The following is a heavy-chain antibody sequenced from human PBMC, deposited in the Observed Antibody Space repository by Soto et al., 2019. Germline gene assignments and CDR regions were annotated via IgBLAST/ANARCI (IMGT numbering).Heavy chain of an antibody. Sequence: GGSLRLSCAASGFTFSSYWMFWVRQAPGKGLVWVSRINSDGSSTSYADSVKGRFTISRDNSKNTLYLQMNSLRAEDTAIYYCARDWRYSRGWPVGYWAQGTLVTVSS. J-gene: IGHJ4*02. CDR3: ARDWRYSRGWPVGY. D-gene: IGHD6-19*01. CDR2: INSDGSST. V-gene: IGHV3-74*01. CDR1: GFTFSSYW.